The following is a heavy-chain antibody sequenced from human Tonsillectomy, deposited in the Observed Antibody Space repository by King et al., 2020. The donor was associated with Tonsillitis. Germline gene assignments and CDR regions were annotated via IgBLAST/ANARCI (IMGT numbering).Heavy chain of an antibody. Sequence: VQLVESGGGLVQPGGSLRLSCAASGFTVSNYWMYWVRHAPGKGLVWVSRIKDDESRTSYADSVKGRFTISRDNAKNAVFLQMNSLRPEETAIYYCTRERYGGHDYWGKGTMVTVAA. CDR2: IKDDESRT. J-gene: IGHJ4*02. CDR3: TRERYGGHDY. D-gene: IGHD3-10*01. CDR1: GFTVSNYW. V-gene: IGHV3-74*01.